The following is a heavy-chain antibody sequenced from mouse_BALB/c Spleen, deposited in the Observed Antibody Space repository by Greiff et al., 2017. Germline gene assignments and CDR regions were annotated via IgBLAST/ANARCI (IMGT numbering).Heavy chain of an antibody. D-gene: IGHD2-3*01. J-gene: IGHJ4*01. CDR2: ISSGGSYT. Sequence: DVHLVESGGDLVKPGGSLKLSCAASGFTFSSYGMSWVRQTPDKRLEWVATISSGGSYTYYPDSVKGRFTISRDNAKNTLYLQMSSLKSEDTAMYYCARQRRYDGYYVYAMDYWGQGTSVTVSS. CDR1: GFTFSSYG. V-gene: IGHV5-6*01. CDR3: ARQRRYDGYYVYAMDY.